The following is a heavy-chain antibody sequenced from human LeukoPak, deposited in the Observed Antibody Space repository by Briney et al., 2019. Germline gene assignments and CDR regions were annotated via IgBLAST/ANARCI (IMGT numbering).Heavy chain of an antibody. CDR3: ARVLRYCSGGNCYSGGLGYMDV. CDR1: EFTFSSYN. V-gene: IGHV3-21*04. J-gene: IGHJ6*03. D-gene: IGHD2-15*01. CDR2: ISSSSDYI. Sequence: GGSLRLSCAASEFTFSSYNMNWVRQAPGKGLEWVSSISSSSDYIYYADSVKGRFTISRDNAKNSLFLQMNSLRAEDTAVYYCARVLRYCSGGNCYSGGLGYMDVWGKGTTVTISS.